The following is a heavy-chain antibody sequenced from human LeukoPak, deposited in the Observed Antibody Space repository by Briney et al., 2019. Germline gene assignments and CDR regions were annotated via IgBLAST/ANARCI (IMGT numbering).Heavy chain of an antibody. V-gene: IGHV3-21*01. CDR2: ISSGSSSI. Sequence: GGSLRLSCSASGFTFSYYSMNWVRQAPGKGLEWVSSISSGSSSIYYADPVKGRFTISRDNARNSLYLQMNSLSAEDTAVYYCARKTTAVAGYYFDYWGQGTLVTVSS. J-gene: IGHJ4*02. D-gene: IGHD6-19*01. CDR1: GFTFSYYS. CDR3: ARKTTAVAGYYFDY.